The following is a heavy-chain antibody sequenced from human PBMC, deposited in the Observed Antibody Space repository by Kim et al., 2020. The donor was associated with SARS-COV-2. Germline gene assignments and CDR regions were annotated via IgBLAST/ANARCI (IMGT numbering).Heavy chain of an antibody. Sequence: TSYAQKFQGRVTMTRDTSTSTVYMELSSLRSEDTAVYYCAREESGTTFDYWGQGTLVTVSS. CDR3: AREESGTTFDY. J-gene: IGHJ4*02. D-gene: IGHD1-7*01. CDR2: T. V-gene: IGHV1-46*01.